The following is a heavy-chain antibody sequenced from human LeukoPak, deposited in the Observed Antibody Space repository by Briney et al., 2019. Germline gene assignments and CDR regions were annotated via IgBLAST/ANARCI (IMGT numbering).Heavy chain of an antibody. J-gene: IGHJ4*02. V-gene: IGHV3-21*04. Sequence: GGSLRLSCAASGFTFSSYSMNWVRQAPGKGLEWVSSISSSSSYIYYADSVKGRFTISRDNSKNTLYLQMNSLRAEDTAVYYCAKVRTVVTLYYFDYWGQGTLVTVSS. CDR2: ISSSSSYI. CDR3: AKVRTVVTLYYFDY. D-gene: IGHD4-23*01. CDR1: GFTFSSYS.